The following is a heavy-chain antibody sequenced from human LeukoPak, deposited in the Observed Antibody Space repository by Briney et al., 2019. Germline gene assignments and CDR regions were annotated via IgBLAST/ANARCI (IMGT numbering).Heavy chain of an antibody. V-gene: IGHV3-30*18. J-gene: IGHJ4*02. Sequence: PGRSLRLSCAASGFTFTSYGMHWVRQAPGEGLEWVAVISYDGTYKYYAGSVKGRFTISRDDSKNTLYLQTNSLRAEDTAVYYCAKDRDSSWYSGCFDYWGQGTLVTVSS. CDR2: ISYDGTYK. CDR1: GFTFTSYG. CDR3: AKDRDSSWYSGCFDY. D-gene: IGHD6-13*01.